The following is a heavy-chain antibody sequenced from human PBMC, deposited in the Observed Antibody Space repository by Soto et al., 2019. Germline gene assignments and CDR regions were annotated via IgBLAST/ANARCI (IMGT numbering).Heavy chain of an antibody. V-gene: IGHV1-8*01. CDR1: GYTFSTHD. J-gene: IGHJ6*03. Sequence: QVQLVQSGAEVRKPGASVRVSCKASGYTFSTHDINWVRQAPGQGLEWMGWMNFNSGNTGYAQKFQGRVTMTRDTSISTAYRELSSLSSEDTAVYYCAVAVVPTSIHYYYYMDVWGKGATVTVSS. D-gene: IGHD2-2*01. CDR3: AVAVVPTSIHYYYYMDV. CDR2: MNFNSGNT.